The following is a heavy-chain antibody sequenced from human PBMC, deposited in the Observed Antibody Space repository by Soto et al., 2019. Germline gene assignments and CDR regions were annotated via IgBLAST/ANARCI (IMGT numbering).Heavy chain of an antibody. CDR3: ARGRYYYAMDV. CDR1: GGAVSSGVFS. CDR2: ISHGGSP. J-gene: IGHJ6*04. Sequence: QLKLQESGSGVVKPSQTLSITCAVSGGAVSSGVFSWNWIRQPHGQGLEWIGYISHGGSPHYTPSLVGRHNIEVDRCKNVISMNLTSITPADTAVYFCARGRYYYAMDVWGKGTTVTVSS. V-gene: IGHV4-30-2*01.